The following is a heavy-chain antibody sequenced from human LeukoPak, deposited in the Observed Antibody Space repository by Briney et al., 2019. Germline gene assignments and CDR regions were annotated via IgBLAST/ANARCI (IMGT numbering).Heavy chain of an antibody. CDR3: ARGNMVREHYYYYYMDV. Sequence: GGSLRLSCAASGFTFSSYSMNWVRQAPGKGLEWVSSISSSSSYIYYADSVKGRFTISRDNAKNSLYLQINSLRAEDTAVYYCARGNMVREHYYYYYMDVWGKGTTVTISS. D-gene: IGHD3-10*01. CDR1: GFTFSSYS. J-gene: IGHJ6*03. V-gene: IGHV3-21*01. CDR2: ISSSSSYI.